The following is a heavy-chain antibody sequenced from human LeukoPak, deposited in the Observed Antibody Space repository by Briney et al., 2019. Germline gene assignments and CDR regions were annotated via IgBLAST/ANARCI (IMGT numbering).Heavy chain of an antibody. CDR2: ISYDGSNK. Sequence: GGSLRLSCAASGFTFSSYGMHWVRQAPGKGLEWVAVISYDGSNKYYADSVKGRFTISRDNSKNTLYLQMNSLRAEDTAVYYCAKGSTSGSSGRLDYWGQGTLVTVPS. CDR1: GFTFSSYG. CDR3: AKGSTSGSSGRLDY. D-gene: IGHD6-19*01. V-gene: IGHV3-30*18. J-gene: IGHJ4*02.